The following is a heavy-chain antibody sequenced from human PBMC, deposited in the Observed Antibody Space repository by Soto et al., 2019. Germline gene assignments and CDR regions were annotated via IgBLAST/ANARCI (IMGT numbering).Heavy chain of an antibody. CDR1: GGSFSGYY. CDR2: INHSGST. Sequence: PSETLSLTCAVYGGSFSGYYWSWIRQPPGKGLEWIGEINHSGSTNYNPSLKSRVTISVDTSKNQFSLKLSSVTAADTAVYYCARPHPNFCSSTSCPDNWFDPWGQGTLVTVSS. D-gene: IGHD2-2*01. V-gene: IGHV4-34*01. CDR3: ARPHPNFCSSTSCPDNWFDP. J-gene: IGHJ5*02.